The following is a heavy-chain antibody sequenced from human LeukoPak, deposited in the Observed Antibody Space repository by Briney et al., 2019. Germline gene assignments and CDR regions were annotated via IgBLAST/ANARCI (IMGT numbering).Heavy chain of an antibody. CDR3: TKDTFGEQGY. Sequence: GGSLRLSCADSGFTFSGYWMHWVRHAPGKGLVWVARINPDGSSTSYADSVKGRFTISRGNAKNTLSLQMNSLRAEDTAVYYCTKDTFGEQGYWGQGTLVTVSS. CDR1: GFTFSGYW. D-gene: IGHD3-10*01. V-gene: IGHV3-74*01. J-gene: IGHJ4*02. CDR2: INPDGSST.